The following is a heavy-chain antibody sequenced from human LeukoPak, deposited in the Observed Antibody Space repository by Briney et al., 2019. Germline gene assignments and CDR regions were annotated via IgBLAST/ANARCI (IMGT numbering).Heavy chain of an antibody. V-gene: IGHV4-39*01. J-gene: IGHJ5*02. CDR2: IYYSRST. Sequence: PSETLSLTCTVSGGYISSSSYYWGWIRQPPGEGLEWIGSIYYSRSTYYNPSLKSRVTISVDTSKNQFSLKLSSVTAADTAVYYCASEEQLRNWFDPWGQGTLVTVSS. CDR3: ASEEQLRNWFDP. D-gene: IGHD6-6*01. CDR1: GGYISSSSYY.